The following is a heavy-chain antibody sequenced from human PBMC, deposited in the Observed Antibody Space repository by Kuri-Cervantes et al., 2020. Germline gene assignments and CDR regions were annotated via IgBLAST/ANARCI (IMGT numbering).Heavy chain of an antibody. V-gene: IGHV3-11*01. Sequence: GESLKISCAASGFTFSDYYMSWIRQAPGKGLEWVSYISSSGSTIYYADSVKGRFTISRDNSKNTLYLQMNSLRAEDTAVYYCAKDRRICSGGSCYLPGYWGQGTLVTVSS. CDR2: ISSSGSTI. D-gene: IGHD2-15*01. J-gene: IGHJ4*02. CDR1: GFTFSDYY. CDR3: AKDRRICSGGSCYLPGY.